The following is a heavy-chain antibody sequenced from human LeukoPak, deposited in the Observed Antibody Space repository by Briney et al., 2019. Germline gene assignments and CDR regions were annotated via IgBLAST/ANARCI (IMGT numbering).Heavy chain of an antibody. CDR1: GFTFSSYA. V-gene: IGHV3-23*01. J-gene: IGHJ5*02. CDR2: ISGSGGST. CDR3: AMRVVAATINWFDP. D-gene: IGHD2-15*01. Sequence: GGSLRLSCAASGFTFSSYAMSWVRQAPGKGLEWVSAISGSGGSTYYADSVKGRFTISRDNSKNTLYLQMNSLRAEDTAVYYCAMRVVAATINWFDPWGQGTLVTVSS.